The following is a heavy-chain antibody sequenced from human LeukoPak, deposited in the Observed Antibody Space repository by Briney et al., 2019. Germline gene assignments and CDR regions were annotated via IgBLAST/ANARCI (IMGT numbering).Heavy chain of an antibody. CDR2: IYYSGST. CDR3: ARADGYNYMDAFDI. Sequence: SETLSLTCTVSGGSISIYYWSLIRQPPGKGLEWIGYIYYSGSTNYNPSLKSRVTISVDTSKNQFSLKLSSVTAADTAVYYCARADGYNYMDAFDIWGQGTMVTVSS. CDR1: GGSISIYY. V-gene: IGHV4-59*01. D-gene: IGHD5-24*01. J-gene: IGHJ3*02.